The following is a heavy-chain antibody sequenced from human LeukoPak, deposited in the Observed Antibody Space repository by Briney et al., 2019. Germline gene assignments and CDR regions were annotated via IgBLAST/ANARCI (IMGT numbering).Heavy chain of an antibody. CDR2: FDSENNKM. CDR1: EYSLSDLS. D-gene: IGHD6-19*01. V-gene: IGHV1-24*01. Sequence: ASVKVSCKISEYSLSDLSIHWVREAPGEGLEWMGGFDSENNKMVYSQKFQGRVTMTEDTSADTAYMELTSLRSEDTAVYFCATDRVYRSSGRSWGFFDYLGQGTLVIVSS. CDR3: ATDRVYRSSGRSWGFFDY. J-gene: IGHJ4*02.